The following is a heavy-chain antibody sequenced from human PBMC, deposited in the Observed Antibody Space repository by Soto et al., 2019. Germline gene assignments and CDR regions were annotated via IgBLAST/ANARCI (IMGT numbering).Heavy chain of an antibody. CDR1: GGTFSSYA. V-gene: IGHV1-69*01. CDR2: IIPIFGTA. Sequence: QVQLVQSGAEVKKPGSSVKVSCKASGGTFSSYAISWVRQAPGQGLEWMGGIIPIFGTANYAQKFQGRVTITGDESTSTAYMELSSLRSEDTAVYYCARGRLGYCSRNSCQPGDWFDPWGQGTLVTVSS. CDR3: ARGRLGYCSRNSCQPGDWFDP. J-gene: IGHJ5*02. D-gene: IGHD2-2*01.